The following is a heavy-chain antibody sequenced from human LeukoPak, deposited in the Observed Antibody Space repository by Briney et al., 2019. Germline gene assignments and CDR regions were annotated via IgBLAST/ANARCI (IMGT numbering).Heavy chain of an antibody. CDR3: ARDRLLEDRDYSSYYYMDV. Sequence: GGSLRLFCAASGFSFSSHSMNWVRQAPGKGLEGVSSISSSSSYIYYVDSVKGRFTISRDNAKNSLYLQMNSLRAEDTAVYYCARDRLLEDRDYSSYYYMDVWGKGTTVTVSS. D-gene: IGHD1-1*01. CDR1: GFSFSSHS. J-gene: IGHJ6*03. CDR2: ISSSSSYI. V-gene: IGHV3-21*01.